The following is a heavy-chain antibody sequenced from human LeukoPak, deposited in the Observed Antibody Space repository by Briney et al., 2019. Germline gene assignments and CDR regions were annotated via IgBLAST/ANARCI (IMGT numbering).Heavy chain of an antibody. CDR3: AKDFVGLDYVWGSYRGAGYYFDY. CDR2: ISGSGGST. V-gene: IGHV3-23*01. Sequence: GGSLRLSCAVFGFTFSSYNMNWVRQAPGKGLEWVSAISGSGGSTYYADSVKGRFTISRDNSKNTLYLQMNSLRAEDTAVYYCAKDFVGLDYVWGSYRGAGYYFDYWGQGTLVTVSS. J-gene: IGHJ4*02. D-gene: IGHD3-16*02. CDR1: GFTFSSYN.